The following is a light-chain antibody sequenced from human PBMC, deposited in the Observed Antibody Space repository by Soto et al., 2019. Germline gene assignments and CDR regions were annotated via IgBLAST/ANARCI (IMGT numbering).Light chain of an antibody. CDR1: TSDIGGYLY. V-gene: IGLV2-14*01. J-gene: IGLJ2*01. CDR3: SSYTSSSALV. Sequence: QSVLTQPASVSGSPGQAISISCTGTTSDIGGYLYVSWYQQHPGKAPKLMIYETSNRPSGVSNRFSGSKSGITASLTISGLQTEDEADYYCSSYTSSSALVFGGGTQLTVL. CDR2: ETS.